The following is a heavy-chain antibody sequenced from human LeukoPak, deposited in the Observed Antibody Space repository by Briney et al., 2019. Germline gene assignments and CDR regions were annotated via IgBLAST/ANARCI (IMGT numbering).Heavy chain of an antibody. CDR3: AKSSSWYGYFQH. CDR2: ISGSGGST. CDR1: GFTFDDYA. D-gene: IGHD6-13*01. Sequence: TGGSLRLSCAASGFTFDDYAMHWVRQAPGKGLEWVSAISGSGGSTYYADSVKGRFTISRDNSKNTLYLQMNSLRAEDTAVYYCAKSSSWYGYFQHWGQGTLVTVSS. J-gene: IGHJ1*01. V-gene: IGHV3-23*01.